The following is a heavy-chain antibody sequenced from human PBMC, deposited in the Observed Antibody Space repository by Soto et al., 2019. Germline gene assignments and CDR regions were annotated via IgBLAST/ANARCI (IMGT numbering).Heavy chain of an antibody. D-gene: IGHD6-19*01. CDR2: IIPIFGTA. J-gene: IGHJ6*02. Sequence: QVQLVQSGAEVKKPGSSVNVSCKASGGTFSSYAISWVRQAPGQGLEWMGGIIPIFGTANYAQKFQGRVTITPDESTSTAYMELSSLRSEDTAVYYCAREGPGIAVAGTGYGMDVWGQGTTVTVSS. V-gene: IGHV1-69*05. CDR1: GGTFSSYA. CDR3: AREGPGIAVAGTGYGMDV.